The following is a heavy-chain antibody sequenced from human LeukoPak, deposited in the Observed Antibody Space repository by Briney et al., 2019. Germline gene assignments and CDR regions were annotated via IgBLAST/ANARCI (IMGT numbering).Heavy chain of an antibody. CDR3: ARGRGISGSYGLDP. CDR1: GGSFSGYY. CDR2: INQSGST. Sequence: SETLSLTCAVYGGSFSGYYWSWIRQPPGKGLEWIGEINQSGSTNYNPSLKSRVTISVDTSKNQFSLKLSSVTAADTAVYYCARGRGISGSYGLDPWGQGTLVTVSS. V-gene: IGHV4-34*01. J-gene: IGHJ5*02. D-gene: IGHD1-26*01.